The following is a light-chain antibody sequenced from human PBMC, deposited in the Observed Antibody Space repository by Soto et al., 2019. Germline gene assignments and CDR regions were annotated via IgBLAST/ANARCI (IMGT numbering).Light chain of an antibody. Sequence: DVEVTQYRRSLCSCVGERITISGQASQDISNYLNWYQQKPGKAPKLLIYAASTLQSGVPSRFSGSGSGTDFTLTISSLQPEDFATSYCQQLNSYLLTFGGGTKVDIK. J-gene: IGKJ4*01. CDR1: QDISNY. CDR2: AAS. V-gene: IGKV1-9*01. CDR3: QQLNSYLLT.